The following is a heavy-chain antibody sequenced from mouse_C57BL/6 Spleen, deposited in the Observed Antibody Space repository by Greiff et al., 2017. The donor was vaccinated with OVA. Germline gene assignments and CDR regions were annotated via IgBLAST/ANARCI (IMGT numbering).Heavy chain of an antibody. V-gene: IGHV1-64*01. Sequence: QVQLKQPGAELVKPGASVKLSCKASGYTFTSYWMHWVKQRPGQGLEWIGMIHPNSGSTNYNEKFKSKATLTVDKSSSTAYMQLSSLTSEDSAVYYCARGGSGYGGNFDYWGQGTTLTVSS. D-gene: IGHD3-2*02. CDR2: IHPNSGST. CDR1: GYTFTSYW. CDR3: ARGGSGYGGNFDY. J-gene: IGHJ2*01.